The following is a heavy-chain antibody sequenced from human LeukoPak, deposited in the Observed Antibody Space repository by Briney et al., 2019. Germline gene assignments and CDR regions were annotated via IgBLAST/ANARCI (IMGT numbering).Heavy chain of an antibody. V-gene: IGHV3-11*01. J-gene: IGHJ4*02. CDR2: ISSSAGGI. Sequence: GGSPRLSCAVSGFTFSDYYMSWIRQAPGKGLEWVSYISSSAGGIYYADSAKGRFTISRDNAKNSLYLQMNSLRAEDTAVYYCARGVVVMAGGGFDSWGQGTLVSVSS. CDR1: GFTFSDYY. D-gene: IGHD3-22*01. CDR3: ARGVVVMAGGGFDS.